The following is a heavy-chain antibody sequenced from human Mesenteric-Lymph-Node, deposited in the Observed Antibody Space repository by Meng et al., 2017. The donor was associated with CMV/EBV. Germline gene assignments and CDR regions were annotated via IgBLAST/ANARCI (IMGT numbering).Heavy chain of an antibody. D-gene: IGHD3-16*01. CDR2: MNPDIGNT. Sequence: ASVKVSCKASGYTFTSFDIKWVRQATGQGLEWMGWMNPDIGNTGYAQKFLGRVTMTRNTSISTAYMELSSLRSEDTAVYYCARNENLNSYVSHNWFDPWGQGSLVTVSS. CDR3: ARNENLNSYVSHNWFDP. CDR1: GYTFTSFD. V-gene: IGHV1-8*01. J-gene: IGHJ5*02.